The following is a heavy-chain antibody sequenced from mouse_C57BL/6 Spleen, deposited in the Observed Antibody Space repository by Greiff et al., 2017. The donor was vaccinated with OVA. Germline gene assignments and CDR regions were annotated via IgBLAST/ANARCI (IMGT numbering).Heavy chain of an antibody. V-gene: IGHV5-4*01. CDR1: GFTFSSYA. J-gene: IGHJ2*01. CDR2: ISDGGSYT. D-gene: IGHD1-1*01. Sequence: EVQLQQSGGGLVKPGGSLKLSCAASGFTFSSYAMSWVRQTPEKRLEWVATISDGGSYTYYPDNVKGRVTISRDNAKNNLYLQMSHLKSEDTAMYYCARDHYGLDYWGQGTTLTVSS. CDR3: ARDHYGLDY.